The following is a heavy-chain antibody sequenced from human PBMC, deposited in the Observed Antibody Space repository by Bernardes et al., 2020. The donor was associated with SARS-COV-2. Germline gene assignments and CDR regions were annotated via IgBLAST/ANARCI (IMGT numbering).Heavy chain of an antibody. J-gene: IGHJ6*02. V-gene: IGHV3-9*01. D-gene: IGHD2-2*01. CDR1: GATCDDYA. Sequence: GGSLTPSCAASGATCDDYAIHWFRQAPGKGLEWAAGTSWNSGSIGYADSVKGRFTISRDNAKNSLYLQMNSLRAEDTALYYCANLPAAIGYGMDVWGQGTTVTVSS. CDR2: TSWNSGSI. CDR3: ANLPAAIGYGMDV.